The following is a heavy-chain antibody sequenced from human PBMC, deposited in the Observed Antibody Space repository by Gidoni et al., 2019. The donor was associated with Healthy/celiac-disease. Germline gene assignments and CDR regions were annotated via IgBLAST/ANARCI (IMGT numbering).Heavy chain of an antibody. CDR3: TTGHDILTGYYMEEFPAIWFDP. Sequence: EVQLVESGGGLVKPGGSLRLSCAASGFTFSNALMSWVRQAPGKGLEWVGRSKSKTDGGTTDYAAPVKGRFTISREDSKNTLYLQMNSLKTEDTAVYYCTTGHDILTGYYMEEFPAIWFDPWGQGTLVTVSS. CDR2: SKSKTDGGTT. CDR1: GFTFSNAL. V-gene: IGHV3-15*01. D-gene: IGHD3-9*01. J-gene: IGHJ5*02.